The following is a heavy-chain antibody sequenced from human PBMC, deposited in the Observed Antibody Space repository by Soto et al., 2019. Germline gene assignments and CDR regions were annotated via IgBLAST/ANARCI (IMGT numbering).Heavy chain of an antibody. CDR3: ARAHNWAFDY. V-gene: IGHV3-7*01. Sequence: VGSLRLSCAASGFTFSSYWMSWVRQAPGKGPEWMANIGHSHNDIGYAASVKGRFTISRDNAKDSLYLQMNSLSVQDTALYYCARAHNWAFDYWAPGTLVTVS. CDR1: GFTFSSYW. D-gene: IGHD1-20*01. J-gene: IGHJ4*02. CDR2: IGHSHNDI.